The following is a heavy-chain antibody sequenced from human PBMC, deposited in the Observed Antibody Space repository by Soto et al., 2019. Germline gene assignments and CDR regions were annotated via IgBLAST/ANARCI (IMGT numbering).Heavy chain of an antibody. V-gene: IGHV4-4*07. J-gene: IGHJ6*02. CDR3: ARAPRVRGYSGYDPFPLWGMDG. CDR1: GRSISSYY. CDR2: IYTSGST. D-gene: IGHD5-12*01. Sequence: PETLSLTCPFSGRSISSYYLSWIRPSAWKGLEWIGRIYTSGSTNYNPSLKSRVTMSVDTSKNQFSLKLSSVTAADTAVYYCARAPRVRGYSGYDPFPLWGMDGWGQGTTVTVSS.